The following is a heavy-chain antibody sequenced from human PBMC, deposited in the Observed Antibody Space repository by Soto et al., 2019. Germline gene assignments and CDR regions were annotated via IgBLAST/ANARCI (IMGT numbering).Heavy chain of an antibody. CDR2: ISASGGST. V-gene: IGHV3-23*01. CDR1: GFTFSSYA. J-gene: IGHJ4*02. CDR3: AKRLDTVTPILAPLLY. Sequence: EVQLLESGGGLVQPEGSLRLSCAASGFTFSSYAMIWVRQAPGKGLEWVSTISASGGSTYYADSVKGRFTISRDNSKSTLYLQRNSLRAEDTAVYYCAKRLDTVTPILAPLLYWGQGTLVTVSS. D-gene: IGHD5-12*01.